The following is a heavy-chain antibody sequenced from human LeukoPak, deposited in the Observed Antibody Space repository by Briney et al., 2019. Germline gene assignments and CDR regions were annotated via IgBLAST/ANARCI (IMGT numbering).Heavy chain of an antibody. V-gene: IGHV4-39*01. CDR3: ARLEYMVRGVIY. CDR2: IYYSGST. CDR1: GGSISSSSYY. J-gene: IGHJ4*02. Sequence: SETLSLTCTVSGGSISSSSYYWGWIRQPPGKGLEWIGSIYYSGSTYYNPSLKSRVTISVDTSKNQFSLKLGSVTAADTAVYYCARLEYMVRGVIYWGQGTLVTVSS. D-gene: IGHD3-10*01.